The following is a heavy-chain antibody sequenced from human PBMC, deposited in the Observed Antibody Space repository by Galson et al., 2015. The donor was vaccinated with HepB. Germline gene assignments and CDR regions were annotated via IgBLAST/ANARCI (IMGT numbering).Heavy chain of an antibody. V-gene: IGHV3-21*01. CDR3: ARDFGGNSGYFDD. J-gene: IGHJ4*02. Sequence: SLRLSCAASGFTFSDYNFNWVRQAPGRGLEWVSSISGRSTNIYYADSVRGRFTISRDNSKNSLFLQMNSLRAEDTAFYYCARDFGGNSGYFDDWGQGTKVTVSS. CDR1: GFTFSDYN. D-gene: IGHD4-23*01. CDR2: ISGRSTNI.